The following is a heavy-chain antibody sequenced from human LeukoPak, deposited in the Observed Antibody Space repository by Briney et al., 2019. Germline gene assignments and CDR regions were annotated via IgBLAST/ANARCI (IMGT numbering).Heavy chain of an antibody. CDR2: IYYSGST. J-gene: IGHJ4*02. V-gene: IGHV4-39*01. CDR3: ARLGGRYDY. D-gene: IGHD6-19*01. CDR1: GGSISSSSYY. Sequence: SETLSLTCTVSGGSISSSSYYWGWIRQPPGKGLEWIGSIYYSGSTYYNPSPKSRVTISVDTSKNQFSLKLSSVTAADTAVYYCARLGGRYDYWGQGTLVTVSS.